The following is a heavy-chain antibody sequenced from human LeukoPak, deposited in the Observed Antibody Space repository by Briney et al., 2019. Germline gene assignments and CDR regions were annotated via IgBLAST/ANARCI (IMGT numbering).Heavy chain of an antibody. D-gene: IGHD6-6*01. V-gene: IGHV1-69*05. CDR1: GGTFSSYA. Sequence: SVKVSCKASGGTFSSYAISWVRQAPGQGLEWMGGIIPIFGTANYTQKFQGRVTITTDESTSTAYMELSSLRSEDTAVYYCARAGSSSPDGGYYFDYWAGEPWSPSPQ. CDR3: ARAGSSSPDGGYYFDY. CDR2: IIPIFGTA. J-gene: IGHJ4*02.